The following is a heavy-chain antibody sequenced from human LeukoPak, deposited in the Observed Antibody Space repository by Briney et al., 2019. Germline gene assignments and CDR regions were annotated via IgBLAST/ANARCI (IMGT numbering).Heavy chain of an antibody. Sequence: SVKVSCTTSGGSLSSHSINWVRQAPGQGFEWMGRIIPVIGIPKYAKRFQDRVTITADRSTQTVYMELSSLRSDDTALYSCARDYVSTHYRDDKQGVFDDWGQGTLVTVSS. V-gene: IGHV1-69*04. CDR1: GGSLSSHS. CDR3: ARDYVSTHYRDDKQGVFDD. CDR2: IIPVIGIP. J-gene: IGHJ4*02. D-gene: IGHD3-10*01.